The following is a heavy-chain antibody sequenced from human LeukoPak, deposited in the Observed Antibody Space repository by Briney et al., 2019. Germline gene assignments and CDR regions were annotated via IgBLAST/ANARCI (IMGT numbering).Heavy chain of an antibody. V-gene: IGHV4-39*07. J-gene: IGHJ4*02. Sequence: PSETLSLTCTVSGDSITTTTSLWGWLRQPPGKGLEWIGAMYYGGDTFYSASLRSRATISLDPSNNQFSLSLTYVTAADTAVYYCARGGYHFRGDSWGQGALVTVSS. CDR1: GDSITTTTSL. D-gene: IGHD3-3*01. CDR3: ARGGYHFRGDS. CDR2: MYYGGDT.